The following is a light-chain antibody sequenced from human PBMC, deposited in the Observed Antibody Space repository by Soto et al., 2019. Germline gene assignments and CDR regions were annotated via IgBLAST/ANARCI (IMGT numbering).Light chain of an antibody. J-gene: IGKJ2*01. V-gene: IGKV3-15*01. Sequence: EIVMTQSPATLSVSPGERATLSCRASQSVGSNLAWYQQKPGQAPRLLIYGASTRATGIPARFSGSGSGTEFTLTLSSLQSEDFAVYYCQHYNNWPSYTFGQGTKLEIK. CDR1: QSVGSN. CDR2: GAS. CDR3: QHYNNWPSYT.